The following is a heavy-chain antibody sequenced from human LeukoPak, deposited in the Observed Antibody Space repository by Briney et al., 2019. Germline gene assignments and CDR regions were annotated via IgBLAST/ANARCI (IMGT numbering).Heavy chain of an antibody. D-gene: IGHD1-26*01. Sequence: GGSLRLSCAASGFTFSSYSMNWVRQAPGKGLEWVSSISGSDNYIYYADSVKGRFTISRDNAKNSLYLQMNSLRAEDTAVYYCARVPTSSNRYYYYYMDVWGKGTAVTVSS. CDR1: GFTFSSYS. J-gene: IGHJ6*03. CDR2: ISGSDNYI. CDR3: ARVPTSSNRYYYYYMDV. V-gene: IGHV3-21*01.